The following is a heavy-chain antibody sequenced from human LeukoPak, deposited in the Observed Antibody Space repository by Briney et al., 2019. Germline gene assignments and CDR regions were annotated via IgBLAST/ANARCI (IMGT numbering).Heavy chain of an antibody. CDR1: GFTFSHFG. J-gene: IGHJ4*02. V-gene: IGHV3-33*06. Sequence: GGSLRLSCAASGFTFSHFGFHWVRQAPGKGLEWVAVIWSDGTNQYYGDSVKGRFIIYRDDSHNTIYLQMNSLRVEDTAVYYCAKDAQRGFDYSNSLEYWGQGSLVTVFS. D-gene: IGHD4-11*01. CDR3: AKDAQRGFDYSNSLEY. CDR2: IWSDGTNQ.